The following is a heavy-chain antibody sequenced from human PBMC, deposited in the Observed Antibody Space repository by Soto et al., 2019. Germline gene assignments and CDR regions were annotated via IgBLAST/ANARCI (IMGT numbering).Heavy chain of an antibody. J-gene: IGHJ3*02. CDR3: AKHLPSKKTQRLWADAFHI. CDR2: VTGRASST. D-gene: IGHD3-16*01. V-gene: IGHV3-23*01. Sequence: EVRLLESGGGLVQPGGSLRLSCAASGFTFPNYAMSWVRQAPGKGLEWVSVVTGRASSTYYADSGEGRFTISRDNSRNTLFLQMNSLGAADTAVYYCAKHLPSKKTQRLWADAFHIWGRGTNLTVSS. CDR1: GFTFPNYA.